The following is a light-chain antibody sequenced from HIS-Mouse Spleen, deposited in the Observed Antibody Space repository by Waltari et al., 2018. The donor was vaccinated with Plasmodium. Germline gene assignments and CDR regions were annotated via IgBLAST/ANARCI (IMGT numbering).Light chain of an antibody. CDR1: RSDVGSYNL. Sequence: QSALTQPASVSGSPGQSITLSCTGTRSDVGSYNLVSWYQQHPGKAPKPMIYEGSKRPSGVSNRFAGSKSGNTASLTSSGLQAEDEADYYCCSYAGSSTYVFGTGTKVTVL. J-gene: IGLJ1*01. V-gene: IGLV2-23*01. CDR3: CSYAGSSTYV. CDR2: EGS.